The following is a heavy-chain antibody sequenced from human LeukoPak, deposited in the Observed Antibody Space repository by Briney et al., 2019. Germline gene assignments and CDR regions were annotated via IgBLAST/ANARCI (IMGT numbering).Heavy chain of an antibody. V-gene: IGHV3-53*01. Sequence: SGGSLRLSCAVSGFTVSNNYMNWVRQAPGKGLEWVSVIYSDGSTYYADSVKGRFTISRDNSKNTLYLQMDSLRAEDTAVYYCASGTLWTGYWYYYMDVWGKGTTVTVSS. CDR1: GFTVSNNY. D-gene: IGHD3/OR15-3a*01. CDR3: ASGTLWTGYWYYYMDV. CDR2: IYSDGST. J-gene: IGHJ6*03.